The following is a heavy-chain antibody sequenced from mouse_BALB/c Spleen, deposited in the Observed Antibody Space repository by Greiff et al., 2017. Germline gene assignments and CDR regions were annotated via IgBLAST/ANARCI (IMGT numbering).Heavy chain of an antibody. CDR2: IDTSDSYT. V-gene: IGHV1-69*01. Sequence: QVQLQQPGAELVMPGASVKMSCKASGYTFTDYWMHWVKQRPGQGLEWIGAIDTSDSYTSYNQKFKGKATLTVDESSSTAYMQLSSLTSEDSAVYYCARSSPWFAYWGQGTLVTVSA. CDR1: GYTFTDYW. J-gene: IGHJ3*01. D-gene: IGHD1-1*01. CDR3: ARSSPWFAY.